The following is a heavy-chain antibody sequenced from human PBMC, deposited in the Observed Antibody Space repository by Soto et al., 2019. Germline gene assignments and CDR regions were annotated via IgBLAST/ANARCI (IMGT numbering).Heavy chain of an antibody. Sequence: QVQLQESGPGLVKPSETLSLTCTVSGGSISSYYWSWIRQPPGKGLEWIGYIYYSGSTNYNPSLKSRFIISVDTSKNQLSLKLSSVTAADTAVYYCARGGVFVAATREWFDPWGQGTLVTVSS. CDR3: ARGGVFVAATREWFDP. CDR1: GGSISSYY. D-gene: IGHD2-15*01. J-gene: IGHJ5*02. CDR2: IYYSGST. V-gene: IGHV4-59*01.